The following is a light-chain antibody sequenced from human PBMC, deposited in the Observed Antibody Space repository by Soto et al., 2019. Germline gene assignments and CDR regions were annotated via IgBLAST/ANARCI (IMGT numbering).Light chain of an antibody. CDR2: DAS. J-gene: IGKJ2*01. Sequence: DIQMTQSPSTLSASVGDRVTLTCRASQSIRSWLAWYQQKPGKAPNLLIYDASSLESGVPSRFSGSGSGTEFTLTISSLRPDDFATYYCQQYNDYPYTFGQGTKLEIK. CDR1: QSIRSW. CDR3: QQYNDYPYT. V-gene: IGKV1-5*01.